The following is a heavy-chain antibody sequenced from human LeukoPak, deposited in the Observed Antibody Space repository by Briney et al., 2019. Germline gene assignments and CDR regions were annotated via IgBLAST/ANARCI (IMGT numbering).Heavy chain of an antibody. CDR2: IYYGGTT. CDR3: ARYDRSGYLAS. CDR1: GGSISSYY. D-gene: IGHD3-22*01. Sequence: SQTLSLTCTVSGGSISSYYWSWIRQSPGKGLEWIGYIYYGGTTNYNPSLKSRVTISVGTSNDQFSLRLTSVTAADTAVYYCARYDRSGYLASWGQGTLVTVSS. J-gene: IGHJ5*02. V-gene: IGHV4-59*08.